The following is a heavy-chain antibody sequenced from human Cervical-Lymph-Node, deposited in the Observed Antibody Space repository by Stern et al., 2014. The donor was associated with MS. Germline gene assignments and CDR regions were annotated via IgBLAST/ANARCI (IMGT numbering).Heavy chain of an antibody. V-gene: IGHV3-30*18. CDR2: ISSDGSKR. D-gene: IGHD3-10*01. J-gene: IGHJ6*02. CDR1: GFTFSNYG. CDR3: AKDAGGYYGSGTLGGMDV. Sequence: VQLVESGGGVVKPGRSLRLSCAASGFTFSNYGMHWVRQAPGKGLEWVGVISSDGSKRYYADSLNGRFPSSRDNSKNTLYLQMDSLRAEDTAVYYCAKDAGGYYGSGTLGGMDVWGQGTTVTVSS.